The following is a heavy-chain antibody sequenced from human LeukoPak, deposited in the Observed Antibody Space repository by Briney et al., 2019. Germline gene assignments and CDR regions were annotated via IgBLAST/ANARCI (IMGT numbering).Heavy chain of an antibody. J-gene: IGHJ5*02. CDR3: ARDGPGYGSGWYGVCFDP. CDR2: IYHGGRT. Sequence: SETLSLTCAVSGYSISSGYYWGWIRQPPGKGLEWIGSIYHGGRTYYNPSLKSRVTMAIDTSNNHLSLELRSVTAADTAVYYCARDGPGYGSGWYGVCFDPWGQGTLVTVSS. V-gene: IGHV4-38-2*02. CDR1: GYSISSGYY. D-gene: IGHD6-19*01.